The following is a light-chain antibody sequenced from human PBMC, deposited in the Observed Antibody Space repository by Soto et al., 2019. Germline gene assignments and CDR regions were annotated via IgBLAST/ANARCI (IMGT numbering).Light chain of an antibody. V-gene: IGKV1-27*01. J-gene: IGKJ2*01. CDR1: QGITNY. CDR3: QEYNSASGKYT. Sequence: DIQMTQSPSSLSASVGERVTITCRARQGITNYFAWYQKKPGKVPKLLIYAVSTLHLGVPSRFSGSGSGTDFTLTISSLQPEDVAIYYSQEYNSASGKYTFGQGTKLEIK. CDR2: AVS.